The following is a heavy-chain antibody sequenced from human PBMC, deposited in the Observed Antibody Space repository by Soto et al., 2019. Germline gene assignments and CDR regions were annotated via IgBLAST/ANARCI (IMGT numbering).Heavy chain of an antibody. J-gene: IGHJ2*01. D-gene: IGHD3-22*01. CDR2: IWYDGSHE. CDR1: GFTFNNYG. Sequence: QVQLVESGGGVVQPGRSLRLSCAASGFTFNNYGMHWVRQAPGKGLEWVAVIWYDGSHESYADSVKDRFTISRDNSKNTLYLQMNSLRAEDTAVYYCARDRYSYDSRAYQGVDWYFDLWGRGTLVTVSS. CDR3: ARDRYSYDSRAYQGVDWYFDL. V-gene: IGHV3-33*01.